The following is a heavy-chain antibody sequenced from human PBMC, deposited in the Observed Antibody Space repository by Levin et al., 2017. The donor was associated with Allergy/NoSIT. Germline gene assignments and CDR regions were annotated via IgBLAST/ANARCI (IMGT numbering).Heavy chain of an antibody. CDR3: ARRRSTSAISHSFDV. CDR2: IYPGDSDT. J-gene: IGHJ3*01. Sequence: GGSLRLSCKASGYTFTNNWIGWVRQMPGKGLEWMGIIYPGDSDTRYSPSFQGQVTISAAKSIGTSYLQWSSLKASDSGVYYCARRRSTSAISHSFDVWGQGTRVTVTS. D-gene: IGHD2-2*01. CDR1: GYTFTNNW. V-gene: IGHV5-51*01.